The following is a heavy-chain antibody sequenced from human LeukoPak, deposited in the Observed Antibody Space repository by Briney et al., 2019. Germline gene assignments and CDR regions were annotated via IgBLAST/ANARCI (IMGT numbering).Heavy chain of an antibody. Sequence: ASVKVSCKASGYTFTSYYMHWVRQAPGQGLEWMGIINPSGGSTSYAQKFQGRVTMTRDTSTSTVYMELNSLRSEDTAVYYCAREEVVGYWASWYYFDYWGQGTLVTVSS. CDR2: INPSGGST. CDR1: GYTFTSYY. D-gene: IGHD2-2*01. J-gene: IGHJ4*02. V-gene: IGHV1-46*01. CDR3: AREEVVGYWASWYYFDY.